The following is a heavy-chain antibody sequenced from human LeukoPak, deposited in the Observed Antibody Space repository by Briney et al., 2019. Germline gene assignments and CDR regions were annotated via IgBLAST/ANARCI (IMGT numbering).Heavy chain of an antibody. J-gene: IGHJ4*02. CDR1: GGPISSGGYY. D-gene: IGHD2-21*01. CDR3: ARGGGEDYYFDY. V-gene: IGHV4-31*03. CDR2: IYYSGST. Sequence: PSQTLSLTCTVSGGPISSGGYYWSWIRQHPGKGLEWIGYIYYSGSTYYNPSLKSRVTISVDTSKNQFSLKLSSVTAADTAVYYCARGGGEDYYFDYWGQGTLVTVSS.